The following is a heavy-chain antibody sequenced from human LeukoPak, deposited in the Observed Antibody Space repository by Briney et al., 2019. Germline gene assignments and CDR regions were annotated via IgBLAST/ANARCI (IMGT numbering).Heavy chain of an antibody. CDR3: AGVLGITMVRGATYYFDY. V-gene: IGHV3-7*01. Sequence: GGSLRLSCAASGFTFSSYWMSWVRQAPGKGLEWVANIKQDGSEKYYVDSVKGRFTISRDNAKNSLYLQMNSLRAEDTAVYYCAGVLGITMVRGATYYFDYWGQGTLVTVPS. J-gene: IGHJ4*02. CDR2: IKQDGSEK. D-gene: IGHD3-10*01. CDR1: GFTFSSYW.